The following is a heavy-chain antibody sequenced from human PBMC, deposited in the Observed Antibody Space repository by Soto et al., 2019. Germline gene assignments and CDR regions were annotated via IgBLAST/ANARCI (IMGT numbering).Heavy chain of an antibody. CDR2: INPNSGGT. V-gene: IGHV1-2*06. D-gene: IGHD1-26*01. Sequence: ASVKVSCKASGYTFTGYYMHWVRQAPGQGLEWMGRINPNSGGTNYAQKFQGRVTMTRDTSISTAYMELSRLRSDDTAVYYCARAFYSGSYTHFDYWGQGTLVTVSS. J-gene: IGHJ4*02. CDR1: GYTFTGYY. CDR3: ARAFYSGSYTHFDY.